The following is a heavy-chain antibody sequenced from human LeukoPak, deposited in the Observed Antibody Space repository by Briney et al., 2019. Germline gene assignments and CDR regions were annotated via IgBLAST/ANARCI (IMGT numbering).Heavy chain of an antibody. CDR2: IYYSGSP. J-gene: IGHJ4*02. Sequence: PSETLSLTCTVSGASISSGDYSWSWIRQPPGKGLEWIGYIYYSGSPYYSPSLKSRVTISLDTSKNQFSLKLRFVTAADTAVYFCVRDTSGSYGIQYWGLGTLVTVSS. V-gene: IGHV4-30-4*02. CDR3: VRDTSGSYGIQY. CDR1: GASISSGDYS. D-gene: IGHD1-26*01.